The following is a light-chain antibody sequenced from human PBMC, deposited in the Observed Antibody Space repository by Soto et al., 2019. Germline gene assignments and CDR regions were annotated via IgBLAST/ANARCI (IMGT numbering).Light chain of an antibody. CDR2: GNS. CDR3: QSYDSSLSGVV. Sequence: QSVLTQPPSVSGAPGQRVTMSCTGSSSNIGAGYDVHWYQQLPGTAPKLLIYGNSNRPSGVPVRFSGSKSGTSASLAITGLQAEDEADYYCQSYDSSLSGVVFGGGTKLTVL. CDR1: SSNIGAGYD. V-gene: IGLV1-40*01. J-gene: IGLJ2*01.